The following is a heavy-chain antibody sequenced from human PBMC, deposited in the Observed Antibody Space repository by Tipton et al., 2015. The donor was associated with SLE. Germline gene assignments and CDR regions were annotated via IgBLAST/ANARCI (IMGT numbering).Heavy chain of an antibody. CDR3: ARGMLTWRGAVLGVDV. D-gene: IGHD2-8*01. CDR2: IYYSGAT. J-gene: IGHJ6*02. CDR1: GGSISSYY. Sequence: TLSLTCTVSGGSISSYYWSWIRQPPGKGLEWIGFIYYSGATNYNPSLKSRVTISVDPAKNQFSLKLASVTAADPALYYCARGMLTWRGAVLGVDVWGQGTTVNVSS. V-gene: IGHV4-59*08.